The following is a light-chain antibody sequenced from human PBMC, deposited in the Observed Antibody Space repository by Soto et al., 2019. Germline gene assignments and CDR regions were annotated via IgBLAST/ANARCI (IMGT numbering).Light chain of an antibody. CDR3: HQYGSTPFT. V-gene: IGKV3-20*01. CDR1: QSVSTNY. Sequence: EIVLTQSPGTLSLSPGDRATLSCRASQSVSTNYLAWYQQKLGQGSRLLIYGASSRATGIPDRFSGNGSGTDFTLTISRLEPEDFAVYYCHQYGSTPFTFGPGTKVDIK. J-gene: IGKJ3*01. CDR2: GAS.